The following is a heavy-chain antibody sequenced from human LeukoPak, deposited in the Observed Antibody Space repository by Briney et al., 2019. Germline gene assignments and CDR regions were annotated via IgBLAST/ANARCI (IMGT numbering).Heavy chain of an antibody. J-gene: IGHJ4*02. CDR3: ARGLAAAGDFDY. CDR2: IYSGGST. V-gene: IGHV3-53*01. Sequence: GGSLRLSCAASGFTVSSNYMSWVRQAPGKGLEWVSVIYSGGSTYYADSVKGRFTISRDNSKNTLYLQMSSLRAEDTAVYYCARGLAAAGDFDYWGQGTLVTVSS. D-gene: IGHD6-13*01. CDR1: GFTVSSNY.